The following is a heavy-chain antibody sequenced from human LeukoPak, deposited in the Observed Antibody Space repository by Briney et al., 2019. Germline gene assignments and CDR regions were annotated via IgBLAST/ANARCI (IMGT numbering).Heavy chain of an antibody. V-gene: IGHV4-61*08. D-gene: IGHD1-7*01. J-gene: IGHJ5*02. CDR1: GGSISSGGYY. Sequence: SEALSLTCTVSGGSISSGGYYWSWIRQPPGKGLEWIGYIYYSGSTNYNPSLKSRVTISVDTSKNQFSLKLSSVTAADTAVYYCARASITGTPHPPSWFDPWGQGTLVTVSS. CDR2: IYYSGST. CDR3: ARASITGTPHPPSWFDP.